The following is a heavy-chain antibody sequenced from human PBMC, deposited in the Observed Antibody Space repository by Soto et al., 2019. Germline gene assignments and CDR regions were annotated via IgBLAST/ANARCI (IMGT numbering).Heavy chain of an antibody. Sequence: PSETLSLTCTVSGGSISSGGYYWSWIRQHPGKGLEWIGYIYYSGSTYYNPSLKSRVTISVDTSKNQFSLKLSSVTAADTAVYYCARVSGGSGSYFGYYYYGMDVWGQGTTVTVS. CDR2: IYYSGST. J-gene: IGHJ6*02. V-gene: IGHV4-31*03. CDR1: GGSISSGGYY. CDR3: ARVSGGSGSYFGYYYYGMDV. D-gene: IGHD3-10*01.